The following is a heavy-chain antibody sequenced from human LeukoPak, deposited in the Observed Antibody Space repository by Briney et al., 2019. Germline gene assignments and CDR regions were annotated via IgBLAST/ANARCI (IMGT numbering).Heavy chain of an antibody. J-gene: IGHJ4*02. CDR2: IRSKAYGGTT. Sequence: PGGSLRLSCAASGFTFSSYGMSWVRQAPGKGREWVGFIRSKAYGGTTEYAASVKGRFTISRDDSKSIAYLQMNSLKTEDTAVYYCTRFILPYYYDSSGYYQYFDYWGQGTLVTVSS. CDR1: GFTFSSYG. CDR3: TRFILPYYYDSSGYYQYFDY. V-gene: IGHV3-49*04. D-gene: IGHD3-22*01.